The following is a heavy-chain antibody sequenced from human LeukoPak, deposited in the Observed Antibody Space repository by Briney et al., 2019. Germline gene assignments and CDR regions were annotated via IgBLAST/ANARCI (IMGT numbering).Heavy chain of an antibody. J-gene: IGHJ4*02. CDR3: ARDRTTVGHDY. D-gene: IGHD4-23*01. Sequence: GGSLRLSCAASGFTFSRYAMNWVRQAPGKGLEWVSAISGDSGSTYYADSVKGRFTISRDNAKNSLYLQMNSLRAEDTAVYYCARDRTTVGHDYWGQGTLVTVSS. CDR2: ISGDSGST. V-gene: IGHV3-23*01. CDR1: GFTFSRYA.